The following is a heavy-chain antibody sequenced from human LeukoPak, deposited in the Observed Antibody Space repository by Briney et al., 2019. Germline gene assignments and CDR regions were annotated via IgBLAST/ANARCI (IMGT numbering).Heavy chain of an antibody. CDR3: AGSYCVGGCLAFDI. V-gene: IGHV4-4*07. CDR1: TGSISGYY. J-gene: IGHJ3*02. D-gene: IGHD2-21*02. CDR2: IYGSGST. Sequence: SETLSLTCTVSTGSISGYYWGWIRQPAGKGLEWIGRIYGSGSTNYNPSLKSRVPMSVDTSKSQFSLELSFGTAADTAVYYCAGSYCVGGCLAFDIWGQGAMVTVSS.